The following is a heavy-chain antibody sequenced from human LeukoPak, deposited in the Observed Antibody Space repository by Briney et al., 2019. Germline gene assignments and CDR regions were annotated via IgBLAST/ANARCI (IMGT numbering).Heavy chain of an antibody. D-gene: IGHD6-19*01. CDR3: AKDIGAEADQWLAFDY. CDR1: GFTFSSYA. V-gene: IGHV3-9*01. CDR2: ISWNSGSI. J-gene: IGHJ4*02. Sequence: PGGSLRLSCAASGFTFSSYAMSWVRQAPGKGLEWVSGISWNSGSIGYADSVKGRFTISRDNAKNSLYLQMNSLRAEDTALYYCAKDIGAEADQWLAFDYWGQGTLVTVSS.